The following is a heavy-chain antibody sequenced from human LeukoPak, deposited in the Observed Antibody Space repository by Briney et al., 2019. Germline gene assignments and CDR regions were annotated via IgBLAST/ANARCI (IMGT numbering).Heavy chain of an antibody. V-gene: IGHV3-21*01. CDR2: ISTSSLYI. CDR3: ARADCSSSTCYLRRSWFNH. D-gene: IGHD2-2*01. CDR1: GFTLSNYD. J-gene: IGHJ5*02. Sequence: PGGSLRLSCAASGFTLSNYDMNWVRQAPGKGLEWVSSISTSSLYIYYKDSVRGRFTISRDDAKNSLYLEMNSLRAEDTAVYYCARADCSSSTCYLRRSWFNHWGQGTLVTVSS.